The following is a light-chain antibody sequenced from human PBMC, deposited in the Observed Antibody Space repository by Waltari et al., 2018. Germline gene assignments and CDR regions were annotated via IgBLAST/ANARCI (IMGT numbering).Light chain of an antibody. V-gene: IGKV3-15*01. CDR1: QSVSTN. CDR3: QQYNNWPPYI. J-gene: IGKJ2*01. Sequence: ETVMTQSPTTLSLSPGERATLSCRASQSVSTNLAWYQQRPGQAPRLLIYGASIRATGVPARFSARGAGTEFTLTISSLQSEDFAVYYCQQYNNWPPYIFGQGSQLEI. CDR2: GAS.